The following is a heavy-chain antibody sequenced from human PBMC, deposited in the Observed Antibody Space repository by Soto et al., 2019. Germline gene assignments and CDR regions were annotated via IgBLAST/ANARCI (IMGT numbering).Heavy chain of an antibody. CDR3: ATWHEREHAYDV. CDR1: GFTISGKKY. J-gene: IGHJ3*01. CDR2: LYDLDGS. V-gene: IGHV3-53*01. D-gene: IGHD1-1*01. Sequence: DVQLVESGGGLIQPGESLRLSCAAFGFTISGKKYVAWVRQAPGKGLEWVSALYDLDGSFYAASVKGRFTTSSDSSKTTVYLQMNDLRXXXXXVXXCATWHEREHAYDVWGQGTTVTVSS.